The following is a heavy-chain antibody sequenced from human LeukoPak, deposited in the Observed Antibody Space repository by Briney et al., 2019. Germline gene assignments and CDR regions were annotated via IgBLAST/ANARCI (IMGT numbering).Heavy chain of an antibody. CDR3: AKDFHRLGEFDAFDI. V-gene: IGHV3-30*18. CDR1: GFTFSNYG. CDR2: ISNDGTNK. J-gene: IGHJ3*02. D-gene: IGHD3-16*01. Sequence: GGSLRLSCAASGFTFSNYGMHWVRQAPGKGLEWLAVISNDGTNKNYVDSVKGRFTISRDSSKNTLYLQMNSLRAEDTALYYCAKDFHRLGEFDAFDIWGQGTMVTVSS.